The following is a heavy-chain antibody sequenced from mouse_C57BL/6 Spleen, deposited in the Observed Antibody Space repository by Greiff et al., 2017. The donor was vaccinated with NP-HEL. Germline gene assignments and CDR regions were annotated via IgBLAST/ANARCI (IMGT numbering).Heavy chain of an antibody. CDR3: ARGPIYYYGGSYAMDY. D-gene: IGHD1-1*01. CDR1: GFTFSDYG. J-gene: IGHJ4*01. Sequence: EVQLVESGGGLVKPGGSLKLSCAASGFTFSDYGMHWVRQAPEKGLEWVAYISSGSSTIYYAAPVKGRFTIYRDNAKNTLFLQMTSLRCEDTAMYYGARGPIYYYGGSYAMDYWGQGTSVTVSS. CDR2: ISSGSSTI. V-gene: IGHV5-17*01.